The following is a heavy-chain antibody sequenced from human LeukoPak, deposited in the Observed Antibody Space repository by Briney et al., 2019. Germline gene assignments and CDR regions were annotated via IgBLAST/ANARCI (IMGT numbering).Heavy chain of an antibody. J-gene: IGHJ4*02. CDR3: ARGSTYYESSGQVPFDY. V-gene: IGHV4-39*01. Sequence: SETLSLTCTVSGGSISSSNYYWGWIRQPPGKGLEWIGTIYYSGSTYYNPSLKSRVTMSVNTSKNQFSLKLSSVTVTDTAVYYCARGSTYYESSGQVPFDYWGQGTLVTVSS. CDR1: GGSISSSNYY. D-gene: IGHD3-22*01. CDR2: IYYSGST.